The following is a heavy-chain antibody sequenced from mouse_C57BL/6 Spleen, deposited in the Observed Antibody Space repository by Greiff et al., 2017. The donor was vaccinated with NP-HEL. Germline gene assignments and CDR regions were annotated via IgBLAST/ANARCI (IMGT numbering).Heavy chain of an antibody. CDR1: GYAFSSSW. J-gene: IGHJ4*01. V-gene: IGHV1-82*01. Sequence: QVQLQQSGPELVKPGASVKISCKASGYAFSSSWMNWVKQRPGKGLEWIGRIYPGDGDTNYNGKFKGKATLTADKSSSTAYMQLSSLTSEDSAVYFCARAQGYAMDYWGQRTSVTVSS. CDR3: ARAQGYAMDY. CDR2: IYPGDGDT. D-gene: IGHD3-2*02.